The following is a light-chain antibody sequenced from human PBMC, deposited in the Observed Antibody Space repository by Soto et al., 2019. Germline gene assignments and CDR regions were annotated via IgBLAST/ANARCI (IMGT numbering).Light chain of an antibody. CDR2: GSI. CDR3: QSYDTGLIGGL. J-gene: IGLJ3*02. V-gene: IGLV1-40*01. CDR1: NSNIGAGYD. Sequence: QSALTQPPSVSGAPGQRVTIFCTGSNSNIGAGYDVHWYQYLPGTAPKLLIFGSINRPSGVPDRFSGSKSGTSASLAITGLQAEDEAEYYCQSYDTGLIGGLFGGGTKLTVL.